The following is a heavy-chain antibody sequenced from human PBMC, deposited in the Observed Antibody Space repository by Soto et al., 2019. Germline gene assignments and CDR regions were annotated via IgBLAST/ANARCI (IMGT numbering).Heavy chain of an antibody. V-gene: IGHV3-74*01. Sequence: EVQLVESGGGLVQPGGSLRLSCAASGLTFSSYWMHWVRQAPGKGLVWVSRISTDGSVTTYADSVKGRFTISRDNAKNTLYLQMTSLRTADTAVYYCARAPYSSGWWGFDYWGQGTRVTVSS. D-gene: IGHD6-19*01. CDR2: ISTDGSVT. CDR3: ARAPYSSGWWGFDY. CDR1: GLTFSSYW. J-gene: IGHJ4*02.